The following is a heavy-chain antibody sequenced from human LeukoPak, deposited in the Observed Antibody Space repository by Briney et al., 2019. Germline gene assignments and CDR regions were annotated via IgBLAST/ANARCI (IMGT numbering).Heavy chain of an antibody. Sequence: SETLSLTCTVSGGSISSSSYYWGWIRQPPGKGLEWIGYIYYSGSTNYNPSLKSRVTISVDTSKNQFSLKLSSVTAADTAVYYCARGQTDFDYWGQGTLVTVSS. CDR3: ARGQTDFDY. CDR2: IYYSGST. V-gene: IGHV4-61*05. D-gene: IGHD1-1*01. J-gene: IGHJ4*02. CDR1: GGSISSSSYY.